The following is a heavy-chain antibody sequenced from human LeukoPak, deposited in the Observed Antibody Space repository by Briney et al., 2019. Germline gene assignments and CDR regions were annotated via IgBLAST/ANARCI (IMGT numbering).Heavy chain of an antibody. V-gene: IGHV1-24*01. CDR1: GYTLTELS. J-gene: IGHJ4*02. D-gene: IGHD3-9*01. Sequence: ASVKVSCKVSGYTLTELSMHWVRQAPGKGLEWMGGFDPEDGETIYAQKFQGRVTMTEDTSTDTAYMELSSLRSEDTAVYYCATAYYDILTGSRPLDYWGQGTLVTVSS. CDR3: ATAYYDILTGSRPLDY. CDR2: FDPEDGET.